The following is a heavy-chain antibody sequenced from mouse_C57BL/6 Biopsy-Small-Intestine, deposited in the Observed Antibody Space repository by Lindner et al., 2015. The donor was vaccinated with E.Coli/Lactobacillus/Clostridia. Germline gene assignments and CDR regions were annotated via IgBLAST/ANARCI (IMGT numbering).Heavy chain of an antibody. Sequence: VQLQESGAELVKPGAPVKLSCTTSDFNIKDYYIHWVRQRTEQGLEWIGRIDPKDDETKFAPEFQGKASLTADTSSNTAFLQLTSLTSEDTAVYYCAPGFAYWGQGTLVSVS. CDR2: IDPKDDET. CDR3: APGFAY. J-gene: IGHJ3*01. CDR1: DFNIKDYY. V-gene: IGHV14-2*01.